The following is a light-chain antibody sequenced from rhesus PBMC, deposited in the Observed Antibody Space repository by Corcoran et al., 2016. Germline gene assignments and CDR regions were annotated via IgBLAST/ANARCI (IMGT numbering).Light chain of an antibody. CDR2: WAS. V-gene: IGKV4-1*01. Sequence: DIVMTQSPDSLAVSLGERVTINCKSSQSLLYSSNNKNYLAWHQQKPGQAPKLLIYWASTRESGVPNLFSGSGSGTDFTLTLSGLQAEGVAVYYCRRYYSSPLAFGGGTKVEIK. CDR1: QSLLYSSNNKNY. CDR3: RRYYSSPLA. J-gene: IGKJ4*01.